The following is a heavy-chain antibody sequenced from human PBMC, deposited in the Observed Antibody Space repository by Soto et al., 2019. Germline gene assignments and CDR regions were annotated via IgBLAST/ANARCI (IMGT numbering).Heavy chain of an antibody. J-gene: IGHJ3*02. CDR3: ARESGDAFDI. V-gene: IGHV3-48*03. CDR1: GFTFSSYE. D-gene: IGHD3-10*01. CDR2: IVGSGSTI. Sequence: GGSLRLSCAASGFTFSSYEMNWVRQAPGKGLEWVSYIVGSGSTIYYADSVKGRFTISRDNAKNSLYLQMNSLRAEDTAVYYCARESGDAFDIWGQGTMVTVSS.